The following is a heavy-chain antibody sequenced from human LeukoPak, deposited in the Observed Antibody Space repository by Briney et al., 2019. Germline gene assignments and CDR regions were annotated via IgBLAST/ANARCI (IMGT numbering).Heavy chain of an antibody. CDR3: ARVVVVPAAMMGNDYYYYMDV. J-gene: IGHJ6*03. D-gene: IGHD2-2*01. V-gene: IGHV1-2*02. Sequence: ASVKVSCKASGYTFTGYYMHWVRQAPGQGLEWMGWINPNSGGTNYAHKFQGRVTMTRDTSISTAYMELSRLRSDDTAVYYCARVVVVPAAMMGNDYYYYMDVWGKGTTVTVSS. CDR1: GYTFTGYY. CDR2: INPNSGGT.